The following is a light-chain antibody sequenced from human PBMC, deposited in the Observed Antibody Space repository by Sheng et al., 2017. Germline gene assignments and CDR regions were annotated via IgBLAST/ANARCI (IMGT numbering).Light chain of an antibody. CDR1: QSVSSF. CDR3: QQYGSFLGT. CDR2: DAS. Sequence: ESVLTQSPATLSLSPGERATLSCRASQSVSSFLAWYQQKPGQAPRLLIYDASNRATGIPARFRGSGSGTDFTLTISRLEPEDFAVYYCQQYGSFLGTFGQGTKLEI. V-gene: IGKV3-11*01. J-gene: IGKJ2*01.